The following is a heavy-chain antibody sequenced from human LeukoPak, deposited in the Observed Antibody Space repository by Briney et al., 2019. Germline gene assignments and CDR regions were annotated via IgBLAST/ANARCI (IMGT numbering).Heavy chain of an antibody. Sequence: GGSLRLSCVASGFTLSSYWMSWVRQAPGKGLEWVANIREDGNEKYYVDSVKGRFIISRDNAKNSLYLQMNSLRAEDTAVYYCARGGTSSGWYYYYYGMDVWGQGTTVTVSS. V-gene: IGHV3-7*01. CDR1: GFTLSSYW. J-gene: IGHJ6*02. CDR2: IREDGNEK. CDR3: ARGGTSSGWYYYYYGMDV. D-gene: IGHD6-19*01.